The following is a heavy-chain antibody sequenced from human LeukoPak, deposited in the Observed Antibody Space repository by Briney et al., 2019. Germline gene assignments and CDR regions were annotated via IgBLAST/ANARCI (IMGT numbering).Heavy chain of an antibody. V-gene: IGHV3-74*01. D-gene: IGHD1-26*01. CDR2: INSDGSDM. CDR3: ARDSRWYNGRNYDEGIDY. J-gene: IGHJ4*02. Sequence: PGGSLRLSCTGSGFTFSGYWMHWVRQAPGKGLVWVSRINSDGSDMSYADSVKGRFTISRDNAKNTVYLQMNSLRAEDTAVYYCARDSRWYNGRNYDEGIDYWGQGTLVTVSS. CDR1: GFTFSGYW.